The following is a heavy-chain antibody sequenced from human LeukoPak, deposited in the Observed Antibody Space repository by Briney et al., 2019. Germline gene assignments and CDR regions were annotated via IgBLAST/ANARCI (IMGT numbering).Heavy chain of an antibody. CDR1: GFTFSSYW. CDR2: IKQDGSEK. CDR3: AVQLRYFDWFFQH. D-gene: IGHD3-9*01. J-gene: IGHJ1*01. V-gene: IGHV3-7*01. Sequence: PGGSLRLSCAASGFTFSSYWMSWVRQAPGKGLEWVANIKQDGSEKYYVDSVKGRFTISRDNAKNSLYLQMNSLRAEDTAVYYCAVQLRYFDWFFQHWGQGTLVTVSS.